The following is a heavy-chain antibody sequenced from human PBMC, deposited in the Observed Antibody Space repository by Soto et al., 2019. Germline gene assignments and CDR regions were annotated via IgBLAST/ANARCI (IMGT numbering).Heavy chain of an antibody. CDR2: IKQDGSEK. CDR3: ASGIAAAGEDYYGMDV. J-gene: IGHJ6*02. D-gene: IGHD6-13*01. CDR1: GFTFSSYW. Sequence: PGGSLRLSCAASGFTFSSYWMSWVRQAPGKGLEWVANIKQDGSEKYYVDSVKGRFTISRDNAKNSLYLQMNSLRAEDTAVYYCASGIAAAGEDYYGMDVWGQGTTVTVSS. V-gene: IGHV3-7*01.